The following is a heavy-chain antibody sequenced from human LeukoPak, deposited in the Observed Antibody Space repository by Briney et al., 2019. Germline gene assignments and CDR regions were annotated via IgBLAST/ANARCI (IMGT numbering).Heavy chain of an antibody. CDR1: GYTFTGYY. Sequence: GASVKVSCKASGYTFTGYYIHWVRQAPGQGLEWMGWINPNSGGTKYEQKFQGRVTMTRDTSISTAYMELSRLRSDDTAVYYCATKKQQVTPLDYWGQGTLVTVSS. CDR2: INPNSGGT. CDR3: ATKKQQVTPLDY. J-gene: IGHJ4*02. D-gene: IGHD6-13*01. V-gene: IGHV1-2*02.